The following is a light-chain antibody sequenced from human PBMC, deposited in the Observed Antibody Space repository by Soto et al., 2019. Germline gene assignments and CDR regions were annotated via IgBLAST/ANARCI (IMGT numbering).Light chain of an antibody. J-gene: IGLJ3*02. CDR3: QVWDSSSDHVV. V-gene: IGLV3-21*04. CDR1: NIGGKS. Sequence: SYELTQPPSVSVAPGKTASITCGGDNIGGKSVHWYQQKPGQAPVLVIDYDSDRPSGIPERISGSNSGNTATLTISRVEAGDEADYYCQVWDSSSDHVVFGGGTKLTVL. CDR2: YDS.